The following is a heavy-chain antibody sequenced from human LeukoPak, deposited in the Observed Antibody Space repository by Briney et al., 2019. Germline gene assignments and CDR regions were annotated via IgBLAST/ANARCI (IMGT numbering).Heavy chain of an antibody. V-gene: IGHV5-51*01. CDR3: ARPRLRYDSSGYAFDI. Sequence: GGALETSSCGSGYRFTSYWIGWGRPVPGKGVGGRGINYPGDSDTRYSPSFQGQVTTSADKTISTAYLQWSSLKASDTAMYYCARPRLRYDSSGYAFDIWGQGTMVTVSS. D-gene: IGHD3-22*01. CDR1: GYRFTSYW. J-gene: IGHJ3*02. CDR2: NYPGDSDT.